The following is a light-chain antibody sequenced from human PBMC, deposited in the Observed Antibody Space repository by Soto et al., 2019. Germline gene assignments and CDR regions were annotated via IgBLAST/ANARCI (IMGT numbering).Light chain of an antibody. J-gene: IGLJ1*01. CDR2: DVS. Sequence: ALTQPASVSGSPGQSVTISCTGTGSDVGAYKHVSWYQQLPGKAPKLMIYDVSNRPSGVSNRFSGSKSANTASLTISGLQTEDEADYYCSSYTTSITYVFGTGTKLTVL. CDR1: GSDVGAYKH. V-gene: IGLV2-14*03. CDR3: SSYTTSITYV.